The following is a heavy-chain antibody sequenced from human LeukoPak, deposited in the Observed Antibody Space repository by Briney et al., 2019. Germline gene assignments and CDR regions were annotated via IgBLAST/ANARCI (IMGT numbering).Heavy chain of an antibody. D-gene: IGHD3-3*01. Sequence: GGSLRLSCAASGFTFSSYVMHWVRQAPGKGLEWVAIISYDGSNEYYADSVKGRFTISRDNSKNTLYLQMNSLRAEDTAVYYCARARGITIFGVVIKGATEMNYMDVWGKGTTVTVSS. CDR1: GFTFSSYV. CDR2: ISYDGSNE. V-gene: IGHV3-30*04. J-gene: IGHJ6*03. CDR3: ARARGITIFGVVIKGATEMNYMDV.